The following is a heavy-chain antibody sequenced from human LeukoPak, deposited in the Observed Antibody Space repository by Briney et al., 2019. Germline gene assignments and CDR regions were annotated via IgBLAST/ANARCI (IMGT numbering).Heavy chain of an antibody. CDR3: TTPTTVVDY. CDR1: GFTFSNAW. J-gene: IGHJ4*02. Sequence: GGSLRLSCAASGFTFSNAWMSWVRQAPGKGLEWVGRIKSKSDGGTTDYAAPVKDRFTISGDDSENTLYLQMNSLKIDDTAVYYCTTPTTVVDYWGQGTLVTVSS. V-gene: IGHV3-15*01. D-gene: IGHD4-23*01. CDR2: IKSKSDGGTT.